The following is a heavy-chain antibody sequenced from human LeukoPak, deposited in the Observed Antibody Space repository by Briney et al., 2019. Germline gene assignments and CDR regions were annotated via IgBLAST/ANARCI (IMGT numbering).Heavy chain of an antibody. Sequence: GGSLRLSCAASGITFSNAWMSWVRQAPGKGLEWVSLISADGGSTFSADSVKGRFSISRDNSKNSLYLQMNSLRSEDTAMYYCAKESGKFDYWGQGTLVAVSS. CDR3: AKESGKFDY. J-gene: IGHJ4*02. CDR2: ISADGGST. CDR1: GITFSNAW. V-gene: IGHV3-43*02.